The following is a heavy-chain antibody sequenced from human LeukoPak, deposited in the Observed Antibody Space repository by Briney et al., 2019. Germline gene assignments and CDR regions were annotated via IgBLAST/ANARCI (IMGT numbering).Heavy chain of an antibody. CDR2: IYYSGST. V-gene: IGHV4-59*01. J-gene: IGHJ6*02. CDR1: GGSISSYY. CDR3: ARAPPADYYGMDV. D-gene: IGHD2-2*01. Sequence: SETLSLTCTVSGGSISSYYWSWIRQPPGKGLEWMGYIYYSGSTNYNPSLKSRVTISVDTSKTQFSLKLSSVTAADTAVYYCARAPPADYYGMDVWGQGTTVTVSS.